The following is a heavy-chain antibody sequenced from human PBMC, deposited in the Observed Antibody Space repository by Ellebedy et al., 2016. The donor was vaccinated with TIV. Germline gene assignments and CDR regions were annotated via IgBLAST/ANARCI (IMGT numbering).Heavy chain of an antibody. CDR2: INSDWRRT. Sequence: GGSLRLSCAASGFTFSSYWMHWVRQAPGKGLVWVSRINSDWRRTSYADSVKGGFTISRDNAKNSGYLQMNSLRAEDTAVYYCARRVGFDYWGQGTLVTVSS. D-gene: IGHD1-26*01. CDR3: ARRVGFDY. J-gene: IGHJ4*02. CDR1: GFTFSSYW. V-gene: IGHV3-74*01.